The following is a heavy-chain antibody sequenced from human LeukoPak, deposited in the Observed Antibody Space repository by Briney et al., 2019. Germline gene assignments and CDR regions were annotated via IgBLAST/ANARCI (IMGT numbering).Heavy chain of an antibody. Sequence: GGSLRLSCAASGFTFSSYAMHWVRQAPGKGLEWVAVISYDGSNKYYADSVKGRFTISRDNSKNTLYLQMNSLRAEDTAVYYCAKDGVNIVVVPAAQTYYYCYYYMDVWGKGTTVTVSS. D-gene: IGHD2-2*01. CDR3: AKDGVNIVVVPAAQTYYYCYYYMDV. CDR1: GFTFSSYA. V-gene: IGHV3-30*04. J-gene: IGHJ6*03. CDR2: ISYDGSNK.